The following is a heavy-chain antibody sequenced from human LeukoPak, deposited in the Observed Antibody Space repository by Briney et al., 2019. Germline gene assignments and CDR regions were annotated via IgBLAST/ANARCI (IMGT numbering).Heavy chain of an antibody. Sequence: GGSLRLSCAASGFTFSSYNMNWVRQAPGKGLEWVSSITTSSTYTFYADSVKGRFTISRDNAKNSLYLQMNSLRAEDTALYYCARDGASGYSGYHDYWGQGTLVTVSS. V-gene: IGHV3-21*04. CDR1: GFTFSSYN. D-gene: IGHD5-12*01. CDR2: ITTSSTYT. J-gene: IGHJ4*02. CDR3: ARDGASGYSGYHDY.